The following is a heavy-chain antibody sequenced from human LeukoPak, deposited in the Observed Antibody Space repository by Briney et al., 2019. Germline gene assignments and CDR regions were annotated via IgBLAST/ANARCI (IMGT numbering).Heavy chain of an antibody. Sequence: PSETLSLTCTVSGGSISSYYWSWIRQPPGKGLEWVGYIYYSGSTNYNPSLKSRVTISVDTSKNQFSLKLSSVTAADTAVYYCARRNRARIAARPVFRPNYYFDYWGQGTLVTVSS. V-gene: IGHV4-59*12. J-gene: IGHJ4*02. D-gene: IGHD6-6*01. CDR1: GGSISSYY. CDR3: ARRNRARIAARPVFRPNYYFDY. CDR2: IYYSGST.